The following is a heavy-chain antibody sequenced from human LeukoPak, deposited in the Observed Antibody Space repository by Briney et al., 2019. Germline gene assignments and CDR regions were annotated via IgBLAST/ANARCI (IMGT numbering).Heavy chain of an antibody. J-gene: IGHJ5*02. CDR1: GFTFSSYA. V-gene: IGHV3-53*01. D-gene: IGHD6-19*01. CDR3: ASLIAVAGYNWFDP. CDR2: IYSGGST. Sequence: GGSLRLSCAASGFTFSSYAMSWVRQAPGKGLEWVSVIYSGGSTYYADSVKGRFTISRDNSKNTLYLQMNSLRAEDTAVYYCASLIAVAGYNWFDPWGHGTLVTVSS.